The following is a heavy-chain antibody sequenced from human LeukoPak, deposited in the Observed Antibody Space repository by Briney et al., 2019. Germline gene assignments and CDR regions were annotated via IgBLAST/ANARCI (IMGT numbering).Heavy chain of an antibody. J-gene: IGHJ4*02. D-gene: IGHD3-10*01. Sequence: GGSLRLSCAASGFTFSTYGMHWVRQAPGKGLECVAVISYDGNNKYYADSVKGRFTISRDNSKSTLYLQMNSLRPEDAAVYYCAKDRDGSGSYFDYWGQGTLVTVSS. CDR2: ISYDGNNK. CDR1: GFTFSTYG. CDR3: AKDRDGSGSYFDY. V-gene: IGHV3-30*18.